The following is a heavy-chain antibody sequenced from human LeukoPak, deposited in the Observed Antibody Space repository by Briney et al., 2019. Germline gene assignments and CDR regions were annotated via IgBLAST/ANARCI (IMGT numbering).Heavy chain of an antibody. V-gene: IGHV3-23*01. D-gene: IGHD3-10*02. CDR1: GFPFSSYA. Sequence: QPGGSLSLSCAASGFPFSSYAMSWLRQAPGKGLEWVSAISGSGGSTYYAASVKGRFTISRDNSKNTLYLQMNSLRAEDTAVYYCAKWSRTMFIDYWGQGTLVTVSS. CDR2: ISGSGGST. J-gene: IGHJ4*02. CDR3: AKWSRTMFIDY.